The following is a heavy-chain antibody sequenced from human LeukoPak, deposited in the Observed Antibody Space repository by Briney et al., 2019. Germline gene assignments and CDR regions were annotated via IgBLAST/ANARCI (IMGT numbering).Heavy chain of an antibody. CDR3: ARLTPAAGRLYFVD. J-gene: IGHJ4*02. D-gene: IGHD6-13*01. V-gene: IGHV3-53*01. CDR2: LYNTGNT. CDR1: GFTVNSSY. Sequence: AGGSLRLSCAASGFTVNSSYLSWVRQAPGKGLEWVSTLYNTGNTYYANSVKGRFSISRDNSKNTLFLQMNSLRAEDTAVYYCARLTPAAGRLYFVDWGPGTLVTVSS.